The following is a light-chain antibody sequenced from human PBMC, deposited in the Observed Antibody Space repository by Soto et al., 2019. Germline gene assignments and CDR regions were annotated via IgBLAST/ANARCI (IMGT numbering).Light chain of an antibody. CDR2: DVS. V-gene: IGLV2-11*01. Sequence: QSVLTQPRSVSGSPGQSVTIACTGTSSDVGGYHFVSWYQQHPGKAPKVMIYDVSKRPSGVPDRFSGSKSDNTASLTIAGLQAEDEADYYCCSHAGSYEVFGGGTKLTVL. CDR1: SSDVGGYHF. J-gene: IGLJ2*01. CDR3: CSHAGSYEV.